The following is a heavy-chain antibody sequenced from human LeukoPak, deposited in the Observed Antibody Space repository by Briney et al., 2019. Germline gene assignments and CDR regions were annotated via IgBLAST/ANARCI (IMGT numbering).Heavy chain of an antibody. CDR1: GGSISSSSYY. J-gene: IGHJ6*03. Sequence: PSETLSLTCSVSGGSISSSSYYWNWIRQPPGKGLEWVGSIYYSGTTYYNSSLKSRVTISEDTSKNRFSLMLTSVTAADTAVYYCARQVSDYFYYYIDVWGEGTTVIVSS. CDR2: IYYSGTT. V-gene: IGHV4-39*01. CDR3: ARQVSDYFYYYIDV.